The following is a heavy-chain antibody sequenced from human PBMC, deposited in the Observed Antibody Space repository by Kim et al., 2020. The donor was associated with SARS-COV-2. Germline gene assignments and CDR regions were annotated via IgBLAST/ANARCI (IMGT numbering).Heavy chain of an antibody. CDR1: GFTVSSNY. D-gene: IGHD6-13*01. Sequence: GGSLRLSCAASGFTVSSNYMSWVRQAPGKGLEWVSVIYSGGSTYYADSVKGRFTISRDNSKNTLYLQMNSLRAEDTAVYYCARGANIAAADYHHQNWFDPWGQGTLVTVSS. J-gene: IGHJ5*02. CDR3: ARGANIAAADYHHQNWFDP. V-gene: IGHV3-53*01. CDR2: IYSGGST.